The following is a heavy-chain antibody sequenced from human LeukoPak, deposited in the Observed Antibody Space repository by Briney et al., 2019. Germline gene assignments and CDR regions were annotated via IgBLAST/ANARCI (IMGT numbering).Heavy chain of an antibody. CDR1: GGSISSYY. CDR3: ARGYSYGYVGYFDY. J-gene: IGHJ4*02. Sequence: SETLSLTCTVSGGSISSYYWSWIRQAPGKGLEWIGYIYYSGSTNCNPSLRSRVTISVDTSKNQFALKLSSVTAADTAVYYCARGYSYGYVGYFDYWGQGTLVTVSS. CDR2: IYYSGST. V-gene: IGHV4-59*01. D-gene: IGHD5-18*01.